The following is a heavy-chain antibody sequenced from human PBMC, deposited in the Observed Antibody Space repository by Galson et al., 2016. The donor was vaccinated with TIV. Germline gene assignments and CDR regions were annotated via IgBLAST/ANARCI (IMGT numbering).Heavy chain of an antibody. Sequence: SLRLSCAASGFTVSDYYMTWVRQAPGKGLEWVAYISFDGSDKYYAASVKGRFTISRDKSKNSLYLQMDSLRAEDTAVYSCARVYADYYFDHWGQGILVTVSS. D-gene: IGHD4-17*01. CDR3: ARVYADYYFDH. CDR2: ISFDGSDK. J-gene: IGHJ4*02. CDR1: GFTVSDYY. V-gene: IGHV3-30*13.